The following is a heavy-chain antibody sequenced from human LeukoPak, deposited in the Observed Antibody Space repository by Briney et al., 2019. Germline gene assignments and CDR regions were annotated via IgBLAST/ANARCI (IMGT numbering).Heavy chain of an antibody. V-gene: IGHV4-61*02. J-gene: IGHJ4*02. CDR1: GGSISSGSYY. D-gene: IGHD6-6*01. CDR2: IYTSGST. Sequence: SETLSLTCTVSGGSISSGSYYWSWIRQPAGKGLEWIGRIYTSGSTNYNPSLKSRVTMSVDTSKNQFSLKLSSVTAADTAVYYCARDWPSEYSSSSALDYWGQGTLVTVSS. CDR3: ARDWPSEYSSSSALDY.